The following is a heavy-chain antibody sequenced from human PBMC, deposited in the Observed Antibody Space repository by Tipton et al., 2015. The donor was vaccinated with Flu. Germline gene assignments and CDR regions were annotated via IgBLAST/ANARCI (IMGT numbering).Heavy chain of an antibody. D-gene: IGHD4-23*01. J-gene: IGHJ4*02. CDR2: IYYSGST. Sequence: LRLSCTVSGGSISGYYWTWIRQPPGKGLEWIGYIYYSGSTNYNPSLKSRVTISVDTSKNQFSLKLSSVTAADTAVYYCATEYRGGGNRYYFDYWGQRTLGTVSS. CDR3: ATEYRGGGNRYYFDY. CDR1: GGSISGYY. V-gene: IGHV4-59*01.